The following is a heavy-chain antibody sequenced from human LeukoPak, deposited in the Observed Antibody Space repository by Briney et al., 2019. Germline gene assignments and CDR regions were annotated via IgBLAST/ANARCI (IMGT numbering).Heavy chain of an antibody. Sequence: SETLSLTCTVSGGSISSYYWSWIRQPPGKGLEWIGYIYYSGSTNYNPSLKSRVTISVDTSKNQFSLKLSSVTAADTAVYYCASQSGSRVDYWGQGTLVTVSS. J-gene: IGHJ4*02. CDR1: GGSISSYY. D-gene: IGHD1-26*01. V-gene: IGHV4-59*01. CDR2: IYYSGST. CDR3: ASQSGSRVDY.